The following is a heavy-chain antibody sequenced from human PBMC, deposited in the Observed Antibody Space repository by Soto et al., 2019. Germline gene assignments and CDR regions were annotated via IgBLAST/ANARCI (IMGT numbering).Heavy chain of an antibody. Sequence: SGPTLVNPTETLTLTCTVSGLPLSTSGVGVGWIRQPPGKALEWLAVIYWNDDKYYSPSLKNRLSVTKDASKDQVVLTVTNMDPLDTATYYCAHSYDFWGGYRPGWFDPWGQGTLVTVSS. CDR2: IYWNDDK. CDR3: AHSYDFWGGYRPGWFDP. D-gene: IGHD3-3*01. V-gene: IGHV2-5*01. CDR1: GLPLSTSGVG. J-gene: IGHJ5*02.